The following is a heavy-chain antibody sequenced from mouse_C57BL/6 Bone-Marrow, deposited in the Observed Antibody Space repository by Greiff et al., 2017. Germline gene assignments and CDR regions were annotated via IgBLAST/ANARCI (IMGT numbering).Heavy chain of an antibody. D-gene: IGHD1-1*01. V-gene: IGHV1-77*01. CDR2: IGPGSGSN. CDR1: GYTFTDYY. J-gene: IGHJ3*01. Sequence: VQLQQSGAELVKPGASVKISCKASGYTFTDYYINWVKQRPGQGLEWIGKIGPGSGSNYYNEQFKGKATLTADNSSSTAYMQLSSLTSEDSAVYFCGTVVPLAYWGQGTLVTVSA. CDR3: GTVVPLAY.